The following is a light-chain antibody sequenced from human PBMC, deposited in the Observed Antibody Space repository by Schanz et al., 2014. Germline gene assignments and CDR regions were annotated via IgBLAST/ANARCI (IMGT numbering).Light chain of an antibody. V-gene: IGKV2-28*01. CDR1: QSLRHSDGTIY. Sequence: DIVMTQSPLSLPVTPGEPASISCRSSQSLRHSDGTIYLDWYLQKPGQSPQLLIYLGSNRASGAPDRFTGSGSGTDFTLKISRVEAEDVGVYYCMQALQTPRTFGQGTKVEIK. CDR3: MQALQTPRT. CDR2: LGS. J-gene: IGKJ1*01.